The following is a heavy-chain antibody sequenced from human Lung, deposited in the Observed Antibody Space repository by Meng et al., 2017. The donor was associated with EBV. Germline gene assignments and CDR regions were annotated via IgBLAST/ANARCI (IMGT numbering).Heavy chain of an antibody. J-gene: IGHJ5*02. Sequence: QVPREELGPGPVKPSQTLSLTCTVSGGSLRFGDYYWSWIRQPPGKGLEWIGYIYDSGSTSYNPSLMSRVTISVDTSRNQFSLKLTSVTAADTAVYYCAREYSSSSGLPGPWGQGTLVTVSS. CDR1: GGSLRFGDYY. V-gene: IGHV4-30-4*08. CDR3: AREYSSSSGLPGP. D-gene: IGHD6-6*01. CDR2: IYDSGST.